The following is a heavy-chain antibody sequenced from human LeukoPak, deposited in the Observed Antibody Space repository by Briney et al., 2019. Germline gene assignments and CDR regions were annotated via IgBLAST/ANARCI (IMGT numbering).Heavy chain of an antibody. CDR1: GGPINDGY. CDR2: VHYSGST. J-gene: IGHJ4*02. V-gene: IGHV4-59*01. D-gene: IGHD1-26*01. CDR3: ARYVRYSGTYYLDY. Sequence: SETLSLTCTVSGGPINDGYWSWLRQPPGKGLEWLGYVHYSGSTNYNPSLKSRVTISVDTSKSQFSLNLNSVTAADAAVYYCARYVRYSGTYYLDYWGQGILVTVSS.